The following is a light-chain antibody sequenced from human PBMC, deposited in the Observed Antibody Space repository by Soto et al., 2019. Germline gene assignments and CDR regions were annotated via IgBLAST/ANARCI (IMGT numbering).Light chain of an antibody. J-gene: IGKJ4*01. CDR2: GAS. V-gene: IGKV1-39*01. CDR3: RQSYNAVPT. CDR1: QSIANY. Sequence: DIQMTQSPSSLSASVGDRVTISCRASQSIANYLNWYQQKPGKDPNLLIYGASTLQSGVPSRFSGSGSGTDFALPVISMQPEDYATYYCRQSYNAVPTFGGGTKVEIK.